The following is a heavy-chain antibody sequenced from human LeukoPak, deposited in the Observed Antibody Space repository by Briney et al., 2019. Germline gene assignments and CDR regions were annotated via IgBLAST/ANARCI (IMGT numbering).Heavy chain of an antibody. CDR2: ISWSSGSI. CDR1: GFTFGGYD. CDR3: SKVVSCSSGYFHNYGMDV. Sequence: GGSLRLSCAASGFTFGGYDMHWVRQAPGKGLEWVSCISWSSGSIGYADSVKGRFTISRDNAKNSVYLQMNSLRAEDTAVYYGSKVVSCSSGYFHNYGMDVWGQGTTVTVSS. D-gene: IGHD3-22*01. J-gene: IGHJ6*02. V-gene: IGHV3-9*01.